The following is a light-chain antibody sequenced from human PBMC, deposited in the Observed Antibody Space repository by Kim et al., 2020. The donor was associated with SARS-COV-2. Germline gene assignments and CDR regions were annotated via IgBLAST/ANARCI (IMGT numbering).Light chain of an antibody. J-gene: IGKJ5*01. CDR2: DAS. CDR3: QHCVSPPIT. CDR1: YSVSRSY. Sequence: EIVLTQSPATLSLSPGERVTLSCGASYSVSRSYLAWYQQKPGLAPRLLIYDASTRATGIPDRFSGSGSGTDFTLTISRLEPEDFAVYYCQHCVSPPITFGQGTRLEIK. V-gene: IGKV3D-20*01.